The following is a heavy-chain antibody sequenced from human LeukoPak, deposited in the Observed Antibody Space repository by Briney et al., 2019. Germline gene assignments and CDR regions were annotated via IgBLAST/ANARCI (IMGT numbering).Heavy chain of an antibody. CDR1: GFTFSNYG. J-gene: IGHJ4*02. V-gene: IGHV3-33*06. CDR3: SNSFDY. CDR2: VWSDGYNK. Sequence: GGSLRLSCAASGFTFSNYGMHWVRQAPGKGLEWVAVVWSDGYNKYYADSVKGRFTISRDNSKNTLYLQMNSLRAEDTAVYYCSNSFDYWGQGTLVTVSS.